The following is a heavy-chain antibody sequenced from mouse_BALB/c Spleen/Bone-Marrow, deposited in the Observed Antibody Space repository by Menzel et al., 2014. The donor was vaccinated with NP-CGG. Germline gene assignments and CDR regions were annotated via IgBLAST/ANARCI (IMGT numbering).Heavy chain of an antibody. CDR3: AGVVRPHWCFDV. J-gene: IGHJ1*01. V-gene: IGHV1-18*01. Sequence: VHVKQSGPELAKPGASMKISCKASGYSFTGYTTNWVKQSHGKNLEWIGLINPYNGGTSYNQKFKGKATLTVDKSSSTDYMELRRQGSEESAVYCCAGVVRPHWCFDVWGAGTPVTVSS. CDR1: GYSFTGYT. CDR2: INPYNGGT. D-gene: IGHD1-1*02.